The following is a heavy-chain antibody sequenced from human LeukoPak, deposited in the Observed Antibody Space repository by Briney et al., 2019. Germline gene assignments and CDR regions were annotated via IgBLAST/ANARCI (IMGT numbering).Heavy chain of an antibody. CDR2: IIPILSIA. J-gene: IGHJ3*02. V-gene: IGHV1-69*04. CDR1: GGTFSSYA. D-gene: IGHD1-14*01. Sequence: GASVKVSCKASGGTFSSYAISWVGEAAGQGLEWLGRIIPILSIATYAQKFQGRVTITAAKSTSTASMELSSLRSDDTAVYYCARDLYEDTQGTGNAFDIWGQGTMVTVSS. CDR3: ARDLYEDTQGTGNAFDI.